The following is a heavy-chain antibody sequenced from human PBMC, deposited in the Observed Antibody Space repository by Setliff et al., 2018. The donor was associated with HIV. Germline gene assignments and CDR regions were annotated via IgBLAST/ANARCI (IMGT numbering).Heavy chain of an antibody. Sequence: SETLSLTCAVSSYSISSGYYWGWIRQPPGKGLEWIGSIYHSGSTYYNPSLKSRVTISVDTSKNQFSLKLSSVTAADTAVYYCARNYYDSSGYYFEAFDIWGQGTMVTVSS. CDR1: SYSISSGYY. V-gene: IGHV4-38-2*01. D-gene: IGHD3-22*01. CDR2: IYHSGST. CDR3: ARNYYDSSGYYFEAFDI. J-gene: IGHJ3*02.